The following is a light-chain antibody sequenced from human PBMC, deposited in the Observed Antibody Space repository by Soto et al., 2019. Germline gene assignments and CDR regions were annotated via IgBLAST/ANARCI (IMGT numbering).Light chain of an antibody. CDR2: EVS. V-gene: IGLV2-14*01. CDR1: SSDVGGYNF. J-gene: IGLJ2*01. CDR3: SSYTSITTLV. Sequence: QSALTQPASVSGSPGQSITISCTGTSSDVGGYNFVSWYQQHPGKGPKLMIYEVSNRPSGVSNRFSGSKSGNTASLTISGLQAEDEADYYCSSYTSITTLVFGGGTKLTVL.